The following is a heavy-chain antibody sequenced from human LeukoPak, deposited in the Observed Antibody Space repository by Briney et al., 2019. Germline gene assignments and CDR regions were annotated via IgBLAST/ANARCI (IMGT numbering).Heavy chain of an antibody. CDR1: GFTFSSYA. CDR3: AKPPYSYDSSGYLSY. D-gene: IGHD3-22*01. J-gene: IGHJ4*02. Sequence: PGGSLRLSCAASGFTFSSYAMSWVRQAPGKGLEWVSAISGSGGSTYYADSVKGRFTISRDNSKNTLYLQMNSLRAEDTAVYYCAKPPYSYDSSGYLSYWGQGTLVTVSS. CDR2: ISGSGGST. V-gene: IGHV3-23*01.